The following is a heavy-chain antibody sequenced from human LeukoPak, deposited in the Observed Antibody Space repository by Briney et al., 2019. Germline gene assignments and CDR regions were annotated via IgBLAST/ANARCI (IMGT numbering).Heavy chain of an antibody. CDR3: ARESDRSYYGSGSNAPAALYYYYGMDV. Sequence: ASVKVSCKASGYTFTGYYMHWVRQAPGQGLEWMGWINPNSSGTNYAQKFQGRFTMTRDNSISTAYLEMSRLRSDDTAVDYCARESDRSYYGSGSNAPAALYYYYGMDVWGQGTTVTVSS. CDR2: INPNSSGT. J-gene: IGHJ6*01. D-gene: IGHD3-10*01. CDR1: GYTFTGYY. V-gene: IGHV1-2*02.